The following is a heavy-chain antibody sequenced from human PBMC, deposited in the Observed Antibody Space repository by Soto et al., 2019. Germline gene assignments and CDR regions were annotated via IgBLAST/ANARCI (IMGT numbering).Heavy chain of an antibody. J-gene: IGHJ4*02. CDR2: ISAYNGNT. V-gene: IGHV1-18*01. D-gene: IGHD3-3*01. Sequence: ASVKGSCKASGYGFTSYGISWVRQAPGQGLEWMGWISAYNGNTNYAQKLQGRVTMTTDTSTSTAYMELRSLRSDDTAVYYCARVRSNFWSGYPGGSFDYWGQGTLVTVSS. CDR1: GYGFTSYG. CDR3: ARVRSNFWSGYPGGSFDY.